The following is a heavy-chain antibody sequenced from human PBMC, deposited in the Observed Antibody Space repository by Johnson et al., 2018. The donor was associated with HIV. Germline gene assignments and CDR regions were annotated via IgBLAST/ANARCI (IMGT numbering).Heavy chain of an antibody. D-gene: IGHD2-15*01. J-gene: IGHJ3*02. CDR3: AREWCAFDI. CDR1: GFTFSSYA. CDR2: ISYDGSNK. Sequence: QVQLVESGGGVVQPGRSLRLSCAASGFTFSSYAMHWVRQAPGKGLEWVAVISYDGSNKYYADSVKGRFTISRDNSKNTLYLQMNSRRAEDTAVYYCAREWCAFDIWGQGTMVTVSS. V-gene: IGHV3-30-3*01.